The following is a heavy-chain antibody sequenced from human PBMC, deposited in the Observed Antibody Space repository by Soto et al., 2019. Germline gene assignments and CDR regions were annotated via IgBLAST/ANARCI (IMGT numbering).Heavy chain of an antibody. V-gene: IGHV3-7*01. CDR2: IKQDGSEK. CDR3: ARADEYCTNGVCYTGYYYYGMDV. D-gene: IGHD2-8*01. Sequence: PVGSLRLSCAASGFTFSSYGMHWVRQAPGKGLEWVANIKQDGSEKYYVDSVKGRSTISRDNAKNSLYLQMNSLRAEDTAVYYCARADEYCTNGVCYTGYYYYGMDVWGQGTTVTVSS. CDR1: GFTFSSYG. J-gene: IGHJ6*02.